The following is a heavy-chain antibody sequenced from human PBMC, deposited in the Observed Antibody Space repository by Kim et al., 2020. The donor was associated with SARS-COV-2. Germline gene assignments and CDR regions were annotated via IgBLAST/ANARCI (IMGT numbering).Heavy chain of an antibody. CDR3: AREGGTGVVVVAATREDWFDP. Sequence: GGSLRLSCAASGFTFSSYSMNWVRQAPGKGLEWVSYISSSSSTIYYADSVKGRFTISRDNAKNSLYLQMNSLGDEDTAVYYCAREGGTGVVVVAATREDWFDPCGQGTLVTFSS. D-gene: IGHD2-15*01. V-gene: IGHV3-48*02. CDR2: ISSSSSTI. J-gene: IGHJ5*02. CDR1: GFTFSSYS.